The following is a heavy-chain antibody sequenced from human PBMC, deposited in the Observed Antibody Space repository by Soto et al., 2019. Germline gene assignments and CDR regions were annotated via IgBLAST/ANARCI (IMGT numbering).Heavy chain of an antibody. CDR2: ISYDGSNK. V-gene: IGHV3-30-3*01. Sequence: GGSLRLSCAASGFTFSSYAMHWVRQAPGKGLEWVAVISYDGSNKYYADSVKGRFTISRDNSKNTLYLQMNSLRAEDTAVYYCEIDLTSIFGVVDYWGQGTLVTVSS. D-gene: IGHD3-3*01. CDR3: EIDLTSIFGVVDY. CDR1: GFTFSSYA. J-gene: IGHJ4*02.